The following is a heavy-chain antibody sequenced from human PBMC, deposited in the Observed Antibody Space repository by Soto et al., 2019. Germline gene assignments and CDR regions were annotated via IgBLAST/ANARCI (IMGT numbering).Heavy chain of an antibody. CDR1: GGSFSGYY. V-gene: IGHV4-34*01. J-gene: IGHJ5*02. CDR2: INHSGST. Sequence: SETLSLTCAVYGGSFSGYYWSWIRQPPGKGLEWIGEINHSGSTNYNPSLKSRVTISVDTSKNQFSLKLSSVTAADTAVYYCARRITIFGVVTHNWFDPWGQGTLVTVS. D-gene: IGHD3-3*01. CDR3: ARRITIFGVVTHNWFDP.